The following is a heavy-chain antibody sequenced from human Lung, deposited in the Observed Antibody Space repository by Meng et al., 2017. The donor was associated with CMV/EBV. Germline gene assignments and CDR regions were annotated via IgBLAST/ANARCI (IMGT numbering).Heavy chain of an antibody. Sequence: SETLSLXXTVSGASISSNYWSWSRRPPGKRLEYIGSISSTGYLEYSPSLKGRVTISLDTSKNHFSLKLTSVTAADTAMYYCAGPDDKGSSPHDPFDIWGQWTMVTVSS. CDR1: GASISSNY. CDR3: AGPDDKGSSPHDPFDI. V-gene: IGHV4-59*01. J-gene: IGHJ3*02. CDR2: ISSTGYL. D-gene: IGHD1-1*01.